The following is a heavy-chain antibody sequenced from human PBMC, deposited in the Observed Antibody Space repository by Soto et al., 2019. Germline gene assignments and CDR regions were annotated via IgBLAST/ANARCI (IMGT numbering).Heavy chain of an antibody. CDR1: GFTFSSYD. J-gene: IGHJ4*02. CDR3: ARGRSSGLVDY. CDR2: IGTAGDT. V-gene: IGHV3-13*01. Sequence: GSLRLSCAAAGFTFSSYDMHWGRQATGEGLEWVSAIGTAGDTYYPGSVKGRFTISRENAKNSLYLQMNSLRAGATAVYYCARGRSSGLVDYWGQGTLVTVSS. D-gene: IGHD6-25*01.